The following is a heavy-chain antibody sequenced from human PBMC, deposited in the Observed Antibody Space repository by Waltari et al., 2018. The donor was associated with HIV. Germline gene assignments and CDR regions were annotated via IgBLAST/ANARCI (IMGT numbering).Heavy chain of an antibody. CDR2: MNTEGTTT. CDR1: GFTFSIYW. V-gene: IGHV3-74*01. D-gene: IGHD3-10*02. Sequence: EVRLVESGGALVQPGESLRLSCAASGFTFSIYWMHWVRQAPGKGLVWVSRMNTEGTTTACADYVRGRLTISRDNAKKTLDLQMNSLKADDTAVYCCGRANVFLMCGEFSNYSMDVWGQGTMVTVSS. J-gene: IGHJ6*02. CDR3: GRANVFLMCGEFSNYSMDV.